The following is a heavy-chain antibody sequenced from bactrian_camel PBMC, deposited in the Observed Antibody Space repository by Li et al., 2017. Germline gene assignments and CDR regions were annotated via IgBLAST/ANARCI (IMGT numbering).Heavy chain of an antibody. Sequence: HVQLVESGGGSVQVGGSLSLSCAASGYTYSTYCLGWFRQAPGKEREEVAAIDWKGGTAYAASVKGRFTISVDNAENTLYLRMNSLKPEDTAMYYCAAGRSSGRSCYIWQSGYDHWGQGTQVTVS. D-gene: IGHD6*01. J-gene: IGHJ4*01. V-gene: IGHV3S55*01. CDR2: IDWKGGT. CDR1: GYTYSTYC. CDR3: AAGRSSGRSCYIWQSGYDH.